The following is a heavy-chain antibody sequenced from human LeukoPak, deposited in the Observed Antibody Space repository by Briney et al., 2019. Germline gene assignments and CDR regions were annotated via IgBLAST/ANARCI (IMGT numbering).Heavy chain of an antibody. D-gene: IGHD2-8*01. V-gene: IGHV4-59*01. CDR2: IYYSGST. J-gene: IGHJ4*02. Sequence: SETLSLTCTVSGGSISSYYWSWIRQPPGKGLEWIGYIYYSGSTNYNPSLKSRVTISVDTSKNQFSLKLSSVTAADTAVYYCAGRSNGVPYWGQGTLVTVSS. CDR3: AGRSNGVPY. CDR1: GGSISSYY.